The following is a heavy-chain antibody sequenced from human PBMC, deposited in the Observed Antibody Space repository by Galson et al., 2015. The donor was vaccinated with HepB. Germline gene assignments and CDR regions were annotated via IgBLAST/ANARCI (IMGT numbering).Heavy chain of an antibody. CDR2: FDPEDGET. J-gene: IGHJ5*02. V-gene: IGHV1-24*01. D-gene: IGHD3-3*01. CDR1: GYTLTELS. CDR3: ACVRFLEWLLYRGYQGQGWFDP. Sequence: SVKVSCKVSGYTLTELSMHWVRQAPGKGLEWMGGFDPEDGETIYAQKFQGRVTMTEDTSTDTAYMELSSLRSEDTAVYYCACVRFLEWLLYRGYQGQGWFDPWGQGTLVTVSS.